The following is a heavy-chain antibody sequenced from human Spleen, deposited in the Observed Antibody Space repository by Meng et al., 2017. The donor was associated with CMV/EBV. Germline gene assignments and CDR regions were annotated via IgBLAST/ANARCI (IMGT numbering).Heavy chain of an antibody. CDR1: GFTFSDYY. D-gene: IGHD3-3*01. CDR2: INSDGSST. V-gene: IGHV3-74*01. Sequence: GGSLRLSCAASGFTFSDYYMSWIRQAPGQGLEWVSRINSDGSSTSYADSVKGRFTISRDNAKNTLYLQMNSLRAEDTAVYYCAREGLFRDFVGSYYYYYGMDVWGQGTTVTVSS. J-gene: IGHJ6*02. CDR3: AREGLFRDFVGSYYYYYGMDV.